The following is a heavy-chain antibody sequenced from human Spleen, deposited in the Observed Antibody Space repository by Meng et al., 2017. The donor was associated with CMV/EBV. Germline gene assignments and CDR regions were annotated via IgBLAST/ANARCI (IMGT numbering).Heavy chain of an antibody. V-gene: IGHV1-18*01. CDR2: ISASNGYT. D-gene: IGHD2-2*01. CDR1: TFTTYG. Sequence: TFTTYGFNWVRQAPGQGLEWMGWISASNGYTDYAQKVQGRVTMTTDTSTSTAYMELRGLRYDDTAVYYCARATKNRVLFVLVPAAADYWGQGTLVTVSS. J-gene: IGHJ4*02. CDR3: ARATKNRVLFVLVPAAADY.